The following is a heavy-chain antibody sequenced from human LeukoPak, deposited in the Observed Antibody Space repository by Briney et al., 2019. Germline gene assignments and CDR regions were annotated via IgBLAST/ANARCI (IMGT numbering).Heavy chain of an antibody. CDR3: TTDGDDIVVVPAAI. CDR2: IKSKTDGGTT. CDR1: GFTFSNAW. V-gene: IGHV3-15*01. J-gene: IGHJ4*02. D-gene: IGHD2-2*01. Sequence: GGSLRLSCAASGFTFSNAWMSWVRQAPGKGLEWVGRIKSKTDGGTTDYAAPVKGRFTISRDDSKNTLYLQMNSLKTEDTAVYYCTTDGDDIVVVPAAIWGQGTLVTVSS.